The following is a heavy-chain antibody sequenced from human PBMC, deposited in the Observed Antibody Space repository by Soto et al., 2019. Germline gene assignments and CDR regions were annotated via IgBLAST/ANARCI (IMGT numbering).Heavy chain of an antibody. CDR1: GFTFSSYW. J-gene: IGHJ4*02. CDR2: IKQDGSEK. Sequence: GGSLRLSCAAPGFTFSSYWMSWVRQAPGKGLEWVANIKQDGSEKYYVDSVKGRFTISRDNAKNSLYLQMNSLRAEDTAVYYCATIPTHYDFWSGYREEFDYWGQGTLVTVSS. D-gene: IGHD3-3*01. CDR3: ATIPTHYDFWSGYREEFDY. V-gene: IGHV3-7*03.